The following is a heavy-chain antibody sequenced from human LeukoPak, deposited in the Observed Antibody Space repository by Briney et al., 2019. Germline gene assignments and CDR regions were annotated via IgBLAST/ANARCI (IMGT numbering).Heavy chain of an antibody. Sequence: GGSLRLSCAASGFTFSSYGMHWVRQAPGKGLEWVAVIWYDGSNKYYADSVKGRFTISRDNSKNTLYLQMNSLRAEDTAVYYCAKDLITYDFWSGYYVYWGQGTLVTVSS. V-gene: IGHV3-33*06. CDR3: AKDLITYDFWSGYYVY. CDR1: GFTFSSYG. D-gene: IGHD3-3*01. J-gene: IGHJ4*02. CDR2: IWYDGSNK.